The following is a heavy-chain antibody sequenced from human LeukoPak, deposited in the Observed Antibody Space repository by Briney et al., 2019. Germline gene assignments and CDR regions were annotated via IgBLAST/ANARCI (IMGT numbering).Heavy chain of an antibody. CDR1: GFTFDDYA. V-gene: IGHV3-9*01. D-gene: IGHD2-15*01. Sequence: GGYLRLSCAASGFTFDDYAMHWVRQAPGKGLEWGSGISWNSGSIGYADSVKGRFTISRDNAKNSLYLQMNSLRAEDTALYYCAKESRGYCSGGSCPGGFDPWGQGTLVTVSS. CDR2: ISWNSGSI. J-gene: IGHJ5*02. CDR3: AKESRGYCSGGSCPGGFDP.